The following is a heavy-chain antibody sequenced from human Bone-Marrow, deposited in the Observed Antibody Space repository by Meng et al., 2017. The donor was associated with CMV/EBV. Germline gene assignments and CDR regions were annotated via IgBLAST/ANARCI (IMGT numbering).Heavy chain of an antibody. CDR1: GDSFSNYF. D-gene: IGHD2/OR15-2a*01. J-gene: IGHJ6*02. CDR2: INNKAST. CDR3: ARSNYCNTIPCSLLRADYYYGLDV. V-gene: IGHV4-34*01. Sequence: SETLSLTCAVYGDSFSNYFWNWVRQPPGKGLEWIGEINNKASTNYNPSLKSRVTMSVDTSKNQFSLKLTSVTAADTAVYYCARSNYCNTIPCSLLRADYYYGLDVWGQGTMVTVSS.